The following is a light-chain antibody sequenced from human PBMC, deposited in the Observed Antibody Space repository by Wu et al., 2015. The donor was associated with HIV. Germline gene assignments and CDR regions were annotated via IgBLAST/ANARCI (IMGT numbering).Light chain of an antibody. J-gene: IGKJ1*01. CDR3: QQYSVSSRT. V-gene: IGKV1-5*03. CDR1: QSVSGW. Sequence: DIQMTQSPSTLSASVGDRVTVTCRASQSVSGWLAWYQQKPGKAPKLLIYKASTLESGVPSRFSGSGSGTEFTLTISSLQPDDFATYYCQQYSVSSRTFGQGTKVELK. CDR2: KAS.